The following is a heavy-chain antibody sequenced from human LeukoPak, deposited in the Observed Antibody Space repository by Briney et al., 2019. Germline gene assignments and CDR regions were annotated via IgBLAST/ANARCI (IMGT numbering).Heavy chain of an antibody. D-gene: IGHD5-18*01. Sequence: GGSLRLSSAASGFTFSSYSMNWVRQAPGKGLEWVSSISSSSSYIYYADSVKGRFTISRDNAKNSLYLQMNSLRAEDTAVYYCASGIQLWLSDYWGQGTLVTVSS. J-gene: IGHJ4*02. CDR2: ISSSSSYI. CDR3: ASGIQLWLSDY. CDR1: GFTFSSYS. V-gene: IGHV3-21*01.